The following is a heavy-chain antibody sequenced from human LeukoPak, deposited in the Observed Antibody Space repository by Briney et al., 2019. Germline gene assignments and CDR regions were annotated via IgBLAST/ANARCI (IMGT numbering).Heavy chain of an antibody. D-gene: IGHD3-22*01. Sequence: KPSETLSLTCAVYGGSFSDYYWTWIRQTPGKGLEWIGEMSHSGSSNYNPSLKSRVTISVNTSKNQFSLKLRSVTAADTAVYYCARGRQDVNMILVVMAGVSYYLDVWSKGTTVTVS. CDR3: ARGRQDVNMILVVMAGVSYYLDV. CDR2: MSHSGSS. CDR1: GGSFSDYY. J-gene: IGHJ6*03. V-gene: IGHV4-34*01.